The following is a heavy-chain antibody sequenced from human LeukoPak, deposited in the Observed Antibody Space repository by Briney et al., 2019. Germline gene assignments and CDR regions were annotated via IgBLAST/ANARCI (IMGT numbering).Heavy chain of an antibody. Sequence: PGGSLRLSCAASGFTFSSHSMNWVRQAPGRGLEWVSTISGSGGTTHFADSVKGRFTISRDNSGSTLYLQMNSLRAEDTAVYWCARGHSSGWYYFDSWGQGTLVTVSS. CDR2: ISGSGGTT. CDR3: ARGHSSGWYYFDS. D-gene: IGHD6-19*01. J-gene: IGHJ4*02. CDR1: GFTFSSHS. V-gene: IGHV3-23*01.